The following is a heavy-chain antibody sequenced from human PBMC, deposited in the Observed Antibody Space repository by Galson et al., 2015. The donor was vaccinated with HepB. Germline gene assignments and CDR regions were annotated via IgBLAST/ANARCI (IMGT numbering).Heavy chain of an antibody. V-gene: IGHV1-18*01. CDR1: GYTFTSYG. CDR2: ISAYNGNT. J-gene: IGHJ4*02. Sequence: SVKVSCKASGYTFTSYGISWVRQAPGQGLEWMGWISAYNGNTNYAQKLQGRVTMTTDTSTSTAYMELRSLRSDDTAVYYCARDLFKGSREGADSGYGRRFDYWGQGTLVTVSS. D-gene: IGHD5-12*01. CDR3: ARDLFKGSREGADSGYGRRFDY.